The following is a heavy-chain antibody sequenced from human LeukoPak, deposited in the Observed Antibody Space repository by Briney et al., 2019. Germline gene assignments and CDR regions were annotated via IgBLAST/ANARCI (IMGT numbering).Heavy chain of an antibody. CDR3: ARDNAYMFDY. Sequence: GGSLRLSCAASGFTFSSYWMNWVRQAPGKGLVWVAHINTDGRTTTYADSVKGRFTVSRDNAKNTLYLELNRLRAEDTAVYYCARDNAYMFDYWGQGTQVAVSS. D-gene: IGHD5-24*01. V-gene: IGHV3-74*01. CDR2: INTDGRTT. CDR1: GFTFSSYW. J-gene: IGHJ4*02.